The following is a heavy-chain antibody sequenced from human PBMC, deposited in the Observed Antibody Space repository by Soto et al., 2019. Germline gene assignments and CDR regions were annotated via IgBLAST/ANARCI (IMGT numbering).Heavy chain of an antibody. V-gene: IGHV4-59*01. CDR1: GGFISNYY. Sequence: SETLSLTCTVSGGFISNYYWSWVRQSPGKGLEWIGYIYSSGTTNYNPSLKSRVTMLFDMSKNQFSLRLSSVTAANTAVYYCASNPRRYDRYCGMEVWGQGAAVTSSS. CDR2: IYSSGTT. J-gene: IGHJ6*01. D-gene: IGHD3-3*01. CDR3: ASNPRRYDRYCGMEV.